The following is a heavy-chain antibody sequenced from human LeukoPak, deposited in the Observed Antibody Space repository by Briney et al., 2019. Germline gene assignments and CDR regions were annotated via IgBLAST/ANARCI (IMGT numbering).Heavy chain of an antibody. D-gene: IGHD6-13*01. CDR3: AGTARWYSSSPPYMDV. V-gene: IGHV4-34*01. CDR2: INHSGST. CDR1: GGSFSGYY. J-gene: IGHJ6*03. Sequence: SETLSLTCAVYGGSFSGYYWSWIRQPPGKGLDWIGEINHSGSTNYNPSLKSRVTISVDTSKNQFSLKLSSVTAADTAVYYCAGTARWYSSSPPYMDVWGKGTTVTVSS.